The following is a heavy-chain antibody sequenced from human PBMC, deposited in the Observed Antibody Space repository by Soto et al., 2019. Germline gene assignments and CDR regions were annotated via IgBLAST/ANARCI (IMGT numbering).Heavy chain of an antibody. CDR2: VSFDSKNK. V-gene: IGHV3-30*18. CDR3: AKESVESTYSYYGMDV. D-gene: IGHD1-26*01. J-gene: IGHJ6*01. Sequence: QAQLVESGGGVVQSGRSLRLSCAASGFKFETHGMHWVRQAPGKGLEWVAVVSFDSKNKYYIDSVEGRFTISRDNSKSTLYLQMSSLSREDTAVYYCAKESVESTYSYYGMDVWGPGTTVTVSS. CDR1: GFKFETHG.